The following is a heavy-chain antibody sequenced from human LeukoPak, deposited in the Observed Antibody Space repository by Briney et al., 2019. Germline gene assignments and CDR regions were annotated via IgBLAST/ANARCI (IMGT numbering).Heavy chain of an antibody. CDR3: AKDDSRGAFDI. Sequence: PGRSLRLSCAASGFTFDDYAMHWVRQAPGKGLEWVSGISWNSGSIGYADSVKGRFTISRDYAKNSLYLQMNSLRAEDTALYYCAKDDSRGAFDIRGQGTMVTVSS. CDR2: ISWNSGSI. V-gene: IGHV3-9*01. CDR1: GFTFDDYA. D-gene: IGHD3-10*01. J-gene: IGHJ3*02.